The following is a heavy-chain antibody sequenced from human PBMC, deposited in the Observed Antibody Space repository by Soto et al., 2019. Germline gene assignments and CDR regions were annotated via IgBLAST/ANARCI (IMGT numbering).Heavy chain of an antibody. J-gene: IGHJ4*02. CDR2: IYYTGTP. CDR3: ARHPSIQAYFRFDH. CDR1: GGSIANSRYY. V-gene: IGHV4-39*01. D-gene: IGHD1-1*01. Sequence: QLQLQESGPGLVQPSETLSLTCTVSGGSIANSRYYWGWIRQPPGKGLEWIASIYYTGTPYYNPSLKSRVTISVHTSENQFSLDLTSVTAADTAVYYCARHPSIQAYFRFDHWGQGALVPVSS.